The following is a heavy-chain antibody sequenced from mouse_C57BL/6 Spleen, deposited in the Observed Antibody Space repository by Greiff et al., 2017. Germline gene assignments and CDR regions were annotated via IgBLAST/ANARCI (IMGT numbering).Heavy chain of an antibody. Sequence: VQLQQSGPGLVKPGASVKISCTASGYTFTDYYMNWVKQSHGKSLEWIGDINPNNGGTSYNQKFKGKATLTVDKSSSTAYMELRSLTSEDSSVYYGAHYEGYFSFAYWGQRTLVTVSA. CDR3: AHYEGYFSFAY. V-gene: IGHV1-26*01. CDR2: INPNNGGT. D-gene: IGHD2-3*01. CDR1: GYTFTDYY. J-gene: IGHJ3*01.